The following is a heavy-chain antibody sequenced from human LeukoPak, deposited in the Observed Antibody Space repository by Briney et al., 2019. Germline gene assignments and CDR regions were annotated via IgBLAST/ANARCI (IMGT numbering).Heavy chain of an antibody. CDR3: ASLHYDFWSGYYGG. Sequence: GGSLRLSCAASGFTFSSCAMHWVRQAPGKGLERVAVISYDGSNKYYADSVKGRFTISRDNSKNTLYLQMNSLRAEDTAVYYCASLHYDFWSGYYGGWGQGTLVTVSS. CDR2: ISYDGSNK. J-gene: IGHJ4*02. V-gene: IGHV3-30*14. D-gene: IGHD3-3*01. CDR1: GFTFSSCA.